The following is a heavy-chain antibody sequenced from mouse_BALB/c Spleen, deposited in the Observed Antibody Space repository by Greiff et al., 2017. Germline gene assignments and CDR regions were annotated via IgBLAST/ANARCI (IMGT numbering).Heavy chain of an antibody. CDR3: ARWDDYDGYYSFDS. CDR2: ISSGSSTI. J-gene: IGHJ4*01. V-gene: IGHV5-17*02. D-gene: IGHD2-4*01. Sequence: EVKLVESGGGLVQPGGSRKLSCAASGFTFSSFGMHWVRQAPEKGLEWVAYISSGSSTIYYADTVKGRFTISRDNPKNTLFLQMTSLRSEDTAMYYCARWDDYDGYYSFDSWGPGTSVPVSS. CDR1: GFTFSSFG.